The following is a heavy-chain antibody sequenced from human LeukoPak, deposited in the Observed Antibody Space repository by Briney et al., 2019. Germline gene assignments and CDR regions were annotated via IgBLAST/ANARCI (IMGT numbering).Heavy chain of an antibody. J-gene: IGHJ4*02. CDR3: ARDRGRSGSYVFDY. CDR2: ISYDGSNK. Sequence: PGGSLTLSCAASGFTFSSYAMHWVRQAPGKGLEWVAVISYDGSNKYYADSVKGRFTISRDNSKNTLYLQMNSLRAEDTAVYYCARDRGRSGSYVFDYWGQGTLVTVSS. V-gene: IGHV3-30-3*01. CDR1: GFTFSSYA. D-gene: IGHD1-26*01.